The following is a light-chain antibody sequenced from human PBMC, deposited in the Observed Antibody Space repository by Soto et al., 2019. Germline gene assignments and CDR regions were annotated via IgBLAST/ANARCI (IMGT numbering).Light chain of an antibody. CDR1: SIDVGGSNF. J-gene: IGLJ1*01. Sequence: QSALTQPASVSGSPVQSITISCTGTSIDVGGSNFVSWYQQHPGKPPQLLFYDVNHRPSGVSNRFSGSKSGNSASLTISGLQTEVEADYFCSSFTSSSTTVFGPGTKDTVL. CDR3: SSFTSSSTTV. V-gene: IGLV2-14*03. CDR2: DVN.